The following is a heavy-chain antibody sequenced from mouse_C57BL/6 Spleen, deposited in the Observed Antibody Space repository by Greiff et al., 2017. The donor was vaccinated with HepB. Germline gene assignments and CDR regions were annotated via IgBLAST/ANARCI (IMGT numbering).Heavy chain of an antibody. CDR1: GYTFTSYW. Sequence: QVQLQQPGAELVKPGASVKLSCKASGYTFTSYWMHWVKQGPGHGLEWIGMIHPNSGSTNYNEKFKSKATLTVDKSSSTAYMQLSSLTSEDSAVYYCARGDWAHFDYWGQGTTLTVAS. V-gene: IGHV1-64*01. J-gene: IGHJ2*01. CDR3: ARGDWAHFDY. D-gene: IGHD4-1*01. CDR2: IHPNSGST.